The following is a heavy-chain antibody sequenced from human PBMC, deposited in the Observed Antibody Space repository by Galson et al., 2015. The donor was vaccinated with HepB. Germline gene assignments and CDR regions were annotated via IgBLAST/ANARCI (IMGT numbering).Heavy chain of an antibody. J-gene: IGHJ4*02. D-gene: IGHD2-15*01. CDR3: ARGSRVCSGGSCYPLLDY. Sequence: SVKVSCKASGYTFTSYAMHWVRQAPGQRLEWMGWINAGNGNTKYSQKFQGRVTITRDTSASTAYMELSSLRSEDTAVYYCARGSRVCSGGSCYPLLDYWGQGTLVTVSS. V-gene: IGHV1-3*01. CDR2: INAGNGNT. CDR1: GYTFTSYA.